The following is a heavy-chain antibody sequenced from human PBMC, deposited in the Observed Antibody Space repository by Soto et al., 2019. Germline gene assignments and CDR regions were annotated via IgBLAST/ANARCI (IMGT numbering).Heavy chain of an antibody. Sequence: GGSLRLSCAASGFAVSSYSMHWVRQAPGKGLEWVAAIGTAGDTYYPGSVKGRFTISRENAKNSLYLQMNSLRAGDTAVYYCARGGDSSSRNYYYYGMDVWGQGTTVTVSS. CDR1: GFAVSSYS. J-gene: IGHJ6*02. D-gene: IGHD6-6*01. V-gene: IGHV3-13*01. CDR2: IGTAGDT. CDR3: ARGGDSSSRNYYYYGMDV.